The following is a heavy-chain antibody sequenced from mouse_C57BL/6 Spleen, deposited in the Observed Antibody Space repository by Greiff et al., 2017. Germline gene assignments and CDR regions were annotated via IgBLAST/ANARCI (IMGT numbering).Heavy chain of an antibody. CDR1: GYTFTSYW. V-gene: IGHV1-53*01. Sequence: QVQLQQPGTELVKPGASVKLSCKASGYTFTSYWMHWVKQRPGQGLEWIGNINPSNGGTNYNEKFKSKATLTVDKSSISSYMQLSSLTSEDSAFYYCAREVVTTVLGGYWGQGTTLTVSS. CDR3: AREVVTTVLGGY. CDR2: INPSNGGT. J-gene: IGHJ2*01. D-gene: IGHD1-1*01.